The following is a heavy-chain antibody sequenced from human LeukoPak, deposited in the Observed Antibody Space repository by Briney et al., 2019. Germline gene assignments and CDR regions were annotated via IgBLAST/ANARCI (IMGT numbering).Heavy chain of an antibody. J-gene: IGHJ6*02. CDR3: ARGVGATTYYYYGMDV. CDR1: GFTFSSYA. D-gene: IGHD1-26*01. Sequence: GGSLRLSCAASGFTFSSYAMHWVRQAPGKGLEYVSAISSNGGSTYYANSVKGRFTISRDNSKNTLYLQMNSLRAEDTAVYYCARGVGATTYYYYGMDVWGQGTTVTASS. V-gene: IGHV3-64*01. CDR2: ISSNGGST.